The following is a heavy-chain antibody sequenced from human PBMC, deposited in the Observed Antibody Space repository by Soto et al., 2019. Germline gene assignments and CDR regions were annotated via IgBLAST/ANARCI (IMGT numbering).Heavy chain of an antibody. CDR1: GGSISSSSYY. Sequence: SETLSLTCTVSGGSISSSSYYWGWIRQPPGKGLEWIGSIYYSGSTYYNPSLKSRVTISVDTSKNQFSLKLSSVTAADTAVYYCARLASVIMDYWGQGTLVTVPQ. J-gene: IGHJ4*02. CDR3: ARLASVIMDY. CDR2: IYYSGST. V-gene: IGHV4-39*01. D-gene: IGHD3-16*01.